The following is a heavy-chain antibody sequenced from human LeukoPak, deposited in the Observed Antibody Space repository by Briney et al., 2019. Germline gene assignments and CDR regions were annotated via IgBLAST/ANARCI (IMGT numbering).Heavy chain of an antibody. V-gene: IGHV4-39*01. J-gene: IGHJ4*02. CDR1: GGSISSSSYY. D-gene: IGHD6-13*01. CDR3: ARRGIWVGNRFDY. Sequence: PSETLSLTCTVSGGSISSSSYYWGWIRQPPGKGLEWIGSIYYSGSTYYNPSLKSRVTISVDTSKNMFSLKLSSVTAADTAVYYCARRGIWVGNRFDYWGQGTLVSVSS. CDR2: IYYSGST.